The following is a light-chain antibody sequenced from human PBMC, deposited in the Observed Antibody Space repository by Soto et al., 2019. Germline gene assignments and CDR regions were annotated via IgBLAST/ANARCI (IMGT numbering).Light chain of an antibody. J-gene: IGKJ2*01. V-gene: IGKV1-33*01. CDR1: QDISNF. CDR2: DAS. CDR3: QQYEDVPT. Sequence: DIQLTQSPSFLSASVGDSVTITCQASQDISNFLNWYHQRPGKAPKLLISDASSLQGGVPSRYRGSGAGTKFVLTITSLQPEDIGSYYRQQYEDVPTFGQGTKVGVK.